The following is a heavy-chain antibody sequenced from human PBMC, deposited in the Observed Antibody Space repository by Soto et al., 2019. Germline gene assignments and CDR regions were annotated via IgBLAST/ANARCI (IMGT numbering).Heavy chain of an antibody. J-gene: IGHJ6*02. D-gene: IGHD3-10*01. V-gene: IGHV4-59*01. CDR2: IYYSGST. CDR3: ARGSRVYYGSGSYYTGHYEYDMVA. CDR1: GGSISSYY. Sequence: SENLSLTCTVSGGSISSYYWSWIRQPPGKGLEWIGYIYYSGSTNYNPSLKSRVTISVDTSKNQFSLKLSSVTAADTAVYYCARGSRVYYGSGSYYTGHYEYDMVAWGQGITVTVSS.